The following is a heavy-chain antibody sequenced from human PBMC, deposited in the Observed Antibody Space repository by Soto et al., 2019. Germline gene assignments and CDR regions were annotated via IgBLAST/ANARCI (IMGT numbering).Heavy chain of an antibody. CDR1: GFAFSSNV. D-gene: IGHD7-27*01. V-gene: IGHV3-30*18. J-gene: IGHJ5*01. CDR3: AKDLANTWAFDS. Sequence: QVPLVESGGGVVQPGRPLRLSCAASGFAFSSNVMHWVRQVPGKGLEWGARISHDGSETSYVDSVKGRFSNSRDNSRNQQYLQMDSLRPEDTAVYYCAKDLANTWAFDSWGQGALVTVFS. CDR2: ISHDGSET.